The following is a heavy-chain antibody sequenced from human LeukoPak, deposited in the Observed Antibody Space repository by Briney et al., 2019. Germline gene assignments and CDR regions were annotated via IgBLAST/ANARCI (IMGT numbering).Heavy chain of an antibody. D-gene: IGHD2-21*02. J-gene: IGHJ4*02. CDR1: GFTVSSNY. V-gene: IGHV3-53*01. CDR2: IYSGGST. Sequence: PGGSLRLSCAASGFTVSSNYMSWVRQAPGKGLEWVSLIYSGGSTYYADSVKGRFTISRDNSKNTLYLQMNSLRAEDTAVYYCARAVTGLKLIFDYWGQGTLVTVSS. CDR3: ARAVTGLKLIFDY.